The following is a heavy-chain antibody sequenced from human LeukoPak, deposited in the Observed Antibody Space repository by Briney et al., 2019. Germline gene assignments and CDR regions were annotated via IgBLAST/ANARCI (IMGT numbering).Heavy chain of an antibody. J-gene: IGHJ4*02. CDR2: INPNSGGT. D-gene: IGHD6-13*01. CDR3: ARGGSWYSSSWYGGDY. V-gene: IGHV1-2*06. Sequence: ASVKVSCKASGYTFTGYYMHWARQAPGQGLEWMGRINPNSGGTNYAQKFQGRVTMTRDTSISTAYMELSRLRSDDTAVYYCARGGSWYSSSWYGGDYWGQGTLVTVSS. CDR1: GYTFTGYY.